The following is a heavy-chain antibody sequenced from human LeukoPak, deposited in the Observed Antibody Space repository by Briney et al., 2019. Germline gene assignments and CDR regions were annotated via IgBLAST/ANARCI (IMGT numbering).Heavy chain of an antibody. J-gene: IGHJ4*02. V-gene: IGHV1-2*02. CDR3: LIGRITMVRGVAQYFDY. Sequence: ASVNVSCKASGYTFTGYYMHWVRQAPGQGLEWMGSINPNSGGTDYAQEFQGRVTMTRDTSISTAYMELSRLRSDDTAVYYCLIGRITMVRGVAQYFDYWGQGTLVTVSS. CDR2: INPNSGGT. CDR1: GYTFTGYY. D-gene: IGHD3-10*01.